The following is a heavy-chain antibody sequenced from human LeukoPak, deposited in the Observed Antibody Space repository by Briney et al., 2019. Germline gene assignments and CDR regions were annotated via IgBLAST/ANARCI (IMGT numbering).Heavy chain of an antibody. D-gene: IGHD3-3*01. J-gene: IGHJ4*02. V-gene: IGHV1-3*01. CDR2: INPGNGKT. Sequence: ASVKVSCTASGYTFTSYSLHWVRQAPGQRLEWMGWINPGNGKTKYPQTFQGRVTISRDTSASTAYMELRSLRSEDTAVYYCTLFDYDSWSAYLHWGQGALVTVSS. CDR3: TLFDYDSWSAYLH. CDR1: GYTFTSYS.